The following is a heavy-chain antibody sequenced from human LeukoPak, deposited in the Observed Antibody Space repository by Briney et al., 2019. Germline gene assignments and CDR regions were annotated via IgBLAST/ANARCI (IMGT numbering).Heavy chain of an antibody. V-gene: IGHV4-34*01. CDR3: ARGTGYCSGGSCYSNLGAFDI. D-gene: IGHD2-15*01. CDR2: INHSGST. J-gene: IGHJ3*02. Sequence: SETLSLTCAVYGGSFSGYYWSWIRQPPGKGLEWIGEINHSGSTNYNPSLKSRVTISVDTSKNQFSLKLSFVTAADTAVYYCARGTGYCSGGSCYSNLGAFDIWGQGTMVTVSS. CDR1: GGSFSGYY.